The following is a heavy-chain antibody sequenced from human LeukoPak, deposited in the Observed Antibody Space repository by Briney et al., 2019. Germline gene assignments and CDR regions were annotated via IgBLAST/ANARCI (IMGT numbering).Heavy chain of an antibody. D-gene: IGHD3-22*01. J-gene: IGHJ4*02. V-gene: IGHV4-59*01. CDR1: GGSISSYY. CDR2: IYYSGST. CDR3: ARDPAYYYDSSGYFYYFDY. Sequence: PSETLSLTCTVSGGSISSYYWSWIRQPPGKGLEWIGYIYYSGSTNYNPSLKSRVTISVDTSKNQFSLKLSSVTAADTAVYYCARDPAYYYDSSGYFYYFDYWGQGTLVTVSS.